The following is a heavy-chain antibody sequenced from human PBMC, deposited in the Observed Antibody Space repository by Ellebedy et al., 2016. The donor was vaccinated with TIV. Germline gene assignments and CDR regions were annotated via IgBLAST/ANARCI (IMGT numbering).Heavy chain of an antibody. CDR2: INHSGST. Sequence: GSLRLSXAVYGGSSSGYYWSWIRQPPGKGLEWIGEINHSGSTNYNPSLKSRVTISVDTSKNQFSLKLSSVTAADTAVYYCARGRGYCSGDSCSYFDYWGQGTLVTVSS. J-gene: IGHJ4*02. D-gene: IGHD2-15*01. V-gene: IGHV4-34*01. CDR3: ARGRGYCSGDSCSYFDY. CDR1: GGSSSGYY.